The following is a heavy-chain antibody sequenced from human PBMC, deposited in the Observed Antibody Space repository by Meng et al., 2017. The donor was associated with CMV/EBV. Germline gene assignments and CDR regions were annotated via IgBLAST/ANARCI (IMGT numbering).Heavy chain of an antibody. CDR2: INHSGST. V-gene: IGHV4-34*09. J-gene: IGHJ5*02. CDR1: GGSFSGYY. Sequence: LRLSCAVYGGSFSGYYWSWIRQPPGKGLEWIGEINHSGSTNYNPSLKSRVTISVDTSKNQFSLKLSSVTAADTAVYYCARAMVRGVIRPGFDPWGQGTLVTVSS. CDR3: ARAMVRGVIRPGFDP. D-gene: IGHD3-10*01.